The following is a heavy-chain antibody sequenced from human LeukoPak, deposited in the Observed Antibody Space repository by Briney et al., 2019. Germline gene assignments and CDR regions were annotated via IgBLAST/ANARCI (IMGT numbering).Heavy chain of an antibody. Sequence: SETLSLTCTVSGGSISSSSYYWGWIRQPPGKGLEWIGSIYYSGSTNYNPSLKSRVTISVDTSKNQFSLKLSSVTAADTAVYYCAKIVVVPGGYYGMDVWGQGTTVTVSS. CDR2: IYYSGST. D-gene: IGHD2-2*01. J-gene: IGHJ6*02. CDR1: GGSISSSSYY. V-gene: IGHV4-39*07. CDR3: AKIVVVPGGYYGMDV.